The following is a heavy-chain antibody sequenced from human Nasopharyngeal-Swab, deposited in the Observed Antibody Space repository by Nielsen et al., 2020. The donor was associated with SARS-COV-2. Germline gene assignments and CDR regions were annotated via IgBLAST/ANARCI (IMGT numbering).Heavy chain of an antibody. CDR1: GYTFTGYY. Sequence: ASVKVSCKASGYTFTGYYMHWVRQAPGQGLEWMGWINPNSGGTNYAQKFQGRVTMTRDTSISTAYMELSSLRSEDTAVYYCARGYIVVVPAAIRGRDYYYYYGMDVWGQGTTVTVSS. D-gene: IGHD2-2*02. CDR2: INPNSGGT. V-gene: IGHV1-2*02. J-gene: IGHJ6*02. CDR3: ARGYIVVVPAAIRGRDYYYYYGMDV.